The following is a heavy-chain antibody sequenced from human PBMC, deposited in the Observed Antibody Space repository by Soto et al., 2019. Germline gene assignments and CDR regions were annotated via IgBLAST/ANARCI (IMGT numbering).Heavy chain of an antibody. CDR1: GGSISSSSYY. D-gene: IGHD3-16*02. V-gene: IGHV4-39*01. Sequence: SETLSLTCTVSGGSISSSSYYWGWIRQPPGKGLEWIGSIYYSGSTYYNPSLKSRVTISVDTSKNQFSLKLSSVTAADTAVYYCASLVNDYIWGSYRSNYFDYWGQGTLVTVSS. CDR3: ASLVNDYIWGSYRSNYFDY. J-gene: IGHJ4*02. CDR2: IYYSGST.